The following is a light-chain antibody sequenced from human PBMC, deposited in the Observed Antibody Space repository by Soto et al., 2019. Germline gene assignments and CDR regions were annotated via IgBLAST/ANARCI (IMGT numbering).Light chain of an antibody. Sequence: QSALTQPASVSGSLGQAITISCTGTSSDVGSYNFVSWYQQHPGKAPKVIIYEDTKRPSGVSDRFAGSKSGNTASLTVSGLQAEDEADYYCCSYAGSSTGVFGGGTKLTVL. CDR1: SSDVGSYNF. J-gene: IGLJ3*02. V-gene: IGLV2-23*01. CDR3: CSYAGSSTGV. CDR2: EDT.